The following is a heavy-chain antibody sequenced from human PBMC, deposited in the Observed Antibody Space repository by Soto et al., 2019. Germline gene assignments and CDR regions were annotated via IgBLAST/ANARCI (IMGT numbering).Heavy chain of an antibody. CDR1: GFTFSSYA. J-gene: IGHJ6*02. V-gene: IGHV3-30-3*01. CDR3: ATDVVPAAYSPSYYYYGMGV. Sequence: QVQLVESGGGVVQPGRSLRLSCAASGFTFSSYAMHWVRQAPGKGLEWVAVISYDGSNKYYADSVKGRFTISRDNSKNTLYLQMNSLRAEDTAVYYCATDVVPAAYSPSYYYYGMGVWGQGTTVTVSS. D-gene: IGHD2-2*01. CDR2: ISYDGSNK.